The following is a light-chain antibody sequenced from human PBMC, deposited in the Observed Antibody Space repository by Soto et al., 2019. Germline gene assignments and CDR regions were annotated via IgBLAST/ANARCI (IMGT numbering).Light chain of an antibody. CDR3: QQSDTTPWT. J-gene: IGKJ1*01. CDR1: QTIRNY. CDR2: GVS. Sequence: DIQLTQAPSSLSAFVGDRITITCRPRQTIRNYVNWYQQRPGKAPKLLIYGVSTLQSGVPSRFSGMRSGTDFTHAIDSVQREDFAFYVCQQSDTTPWTFGQGTKVEF. V-gene: IGKV1-39*01.